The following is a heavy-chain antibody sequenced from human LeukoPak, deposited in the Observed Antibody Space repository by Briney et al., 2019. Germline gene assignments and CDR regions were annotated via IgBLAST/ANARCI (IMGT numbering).Heavy chain of an antibody. CDR2: IKQDGSEK. J-gene: IGHJ3*02. Sequence: GGSLRLSCAASGLTLSTYWMNWVRQAPGKGLEWVANIKQDGSEKYYVDSVKGRFTISRDNAKNSLYLQMNSLRAEDTAVYYCVRDGYCSSTSCYLAFDIWGQGTMVTVSS. CDR1: GLTLSTYW. V-gene: IGHV3-7*01. CDR3: VRDGYCSSTSCYLAFDI. D-gene: IGHD2-2*03.